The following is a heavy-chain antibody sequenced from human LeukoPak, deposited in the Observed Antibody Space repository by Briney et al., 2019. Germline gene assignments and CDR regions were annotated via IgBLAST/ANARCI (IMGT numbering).Heavy chain of an antibody. Sequence: SETLSLTCTVSGGSISSYYWSWIRQPPGKGLEWIGYIYYSGSTNYNPSLKSRVTISVDTSKNQFSLKLSSVTAADTAVYYCAREGYCSGGNCHRTFDYWGRGTLVTVSS. D-gene: IGHD2-15*01. CDR3: AREGYCSGGNCHRTFDY. V-gene: IGHV4-59*01. J-gene: IGHJ4*02. CDR2: IYYSGST. CDR1: GGSISSYY.